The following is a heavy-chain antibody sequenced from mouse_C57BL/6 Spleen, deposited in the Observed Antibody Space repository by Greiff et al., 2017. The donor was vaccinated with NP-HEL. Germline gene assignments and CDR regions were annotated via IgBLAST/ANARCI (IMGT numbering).Heavy chain of an antibody. CDR2: ISSGSSTI. D-gene: IGHD1-1*01. J-gene: IGHJ1*03. V-gene: IGHV5-17*01. CDR1: GFTFSDYG. CDR3: ARGGPGLYYYGSSPHWYFDV. Sequence: EVQVVESGGGLVKPGGSLKLSCAASGFTFSDYGMHWVRQAPEKGLEWVAYISSGSSTIYYADTVKGRFTISRDNAKNTLFLQMTSLRSEDTAMYYCARGGPGLYYYGSSPHWYFDVWGTGTTVTVSS.